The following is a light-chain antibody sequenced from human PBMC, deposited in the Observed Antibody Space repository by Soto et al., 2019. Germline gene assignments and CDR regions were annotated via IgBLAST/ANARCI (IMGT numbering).Light chain of an antibody. CDR1: SSNIGAGYD. V-gene: IGLV1-40*01. J-gene: IGLJ3*02. CDR2: ANS. Sequence: QSVLTQPPSASGAPGQRVTISCTGTSSNIGAGYDVHWYQQLPGTAPKLLIYANSHRPSGVPDRFSGSKSGTSASLAITGLQAEDEADYYCQSYDSSISGWVFGGGTKLTVL. CDR3: QSYDSSISGWV.